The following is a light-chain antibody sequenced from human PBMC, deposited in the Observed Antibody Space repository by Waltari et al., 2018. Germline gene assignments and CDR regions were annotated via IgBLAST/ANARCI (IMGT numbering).Light chain of an antibody. J-gene: IGKJ4*01. CDR1: QSINSF. CDR3: QQSYSTPLT. CDR2: AAS. Sequence: DIQMTQSPSSLSASVGDRVTITCRASQSINSFLNWYQQKPGKVHKLLIYAASSLQSGVPSRFSGSGSGTDFTLTISSLQPEDFAAYYCQQSYSTPLTFGGGTKVEIK. V-gene: IGKV1-39*01.